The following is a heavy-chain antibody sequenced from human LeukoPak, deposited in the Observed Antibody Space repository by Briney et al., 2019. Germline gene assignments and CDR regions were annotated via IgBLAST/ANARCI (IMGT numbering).Heavy chain of an antibody. CDR1: GFTFSSYA. J-gene: IGHJ4*02. CDR2: ISGSGGST. CDR3: AKDPRYHTSLTFDY. D-gene: IGHD2-2*01. V-gene: IGHV3-23*01. Sequence: HPGGSLRPSCAASGFTFSSYAMSWVRQAPGKGLEWVSAISGSGGSTYYADSVKGRFTISRDNSKNTLYLQMNSLRAEDTAVYYCAKDPRYHTSLTFDYWGQGTLVTVSS.